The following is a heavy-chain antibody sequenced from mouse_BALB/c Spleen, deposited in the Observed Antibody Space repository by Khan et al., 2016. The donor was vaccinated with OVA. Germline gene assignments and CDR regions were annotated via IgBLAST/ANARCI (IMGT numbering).Heavy chain of an antibody. CDR2: INPNNGYT. CDR1: GYTFTSYT. V-gene: IGHV1-4*01. Sequence: QIQLVQSGAELARPGASVKMSCKASGYTFTSYTIHWVKQRPGQGLDWIGYINPNNGYTNYNQKFKDKATLTADKSSSTAYMQLSSLTSEDSAVYYSATRIYHDYDGAWFAYWGQGTLVTVSA. J-gene: IGHJ3*01. D-gene: IGHD2-4*01. CDR3: ATRIYHDYDGAWFAY.